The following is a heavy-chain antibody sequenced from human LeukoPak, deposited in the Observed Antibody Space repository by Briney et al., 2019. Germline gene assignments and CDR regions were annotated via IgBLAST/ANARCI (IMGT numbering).Heavy chain of an antibody. CDR3: ARDLEA. D-gene: IGHD3-3*01. CDR2: IYYSGST. CDR1: GGSITGYY. Sequence: SETLSLTCAVYGGSITGYYWSWIRQPPGKGLEWIGYIYYSGSTNYNPSLKSRVTISVDTSKNQFSLKLSSVTAADTAVYYCARDLEAWGQGTTVTVSS. V-gene: IGHV4-59*01. J-gene: IGHJ6*02.